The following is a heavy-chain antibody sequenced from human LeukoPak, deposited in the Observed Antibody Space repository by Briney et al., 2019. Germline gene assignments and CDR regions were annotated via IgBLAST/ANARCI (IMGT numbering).Heavy chain of an antibody. Sequence: GGSLRLSCAASGFTFDTHAMTWVRQAPGKGLEYVSLISGSGDITYYAHSLKDRFTISRDNSKTTLYLQMHCLRAEDTAMYYCAARPGDLAVPFDYWGQGTLVIVSS. V-gene: IGHV3-23*01. D-gene: IGHD3-10*01. CDR1: GFTFDTHA. J-gene: IGHJ4*02. CDR2: ISGSGDIT. CDR3: AARPGDLAVPFDY.